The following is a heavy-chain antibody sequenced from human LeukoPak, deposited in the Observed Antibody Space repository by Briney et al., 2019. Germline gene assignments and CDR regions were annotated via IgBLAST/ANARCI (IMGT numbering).Heavy chain of an antibody. V-gene: IGHV4-59*11. J-gene: IGHJ5*02. Sequence: SETLSLTCTVSGGSINDHYWSWIRHSPGKGLEWIGNVYYTGSTNYNPSLKSRVTMLLDTSRNQFSLNVRSVTAADTAVYYCARAGYRTTPWFFGPWGQGTLVTVSS. CDR1: GGSINDHY. CDR2: VYYTGST. CDR3: ARAGYRTTPWFFGP. D-gene: IGHD3-22*01.